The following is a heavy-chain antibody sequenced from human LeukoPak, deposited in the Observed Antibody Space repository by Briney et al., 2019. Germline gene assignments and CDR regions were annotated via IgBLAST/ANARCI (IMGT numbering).Heavy chain of an antibody. CDR2: IYYSGST. CDR1: GGSFSSGSYY. CDR3: AREGRGGDWLLE. J-gene: IGHJ4*02. V-gene: IGHV4-61*01. Sequence: SETLSLTCTVSGGSFSSGSYYWSWIRQPPGKGLEWIVYIYYSGSTNYNPSLKSRVTISVDTSKNQFSLKLSSVTAADTAVYYCAREGRGGDWLLEWGQGTLVTVSS. D-gene: IGHD3-9*01.